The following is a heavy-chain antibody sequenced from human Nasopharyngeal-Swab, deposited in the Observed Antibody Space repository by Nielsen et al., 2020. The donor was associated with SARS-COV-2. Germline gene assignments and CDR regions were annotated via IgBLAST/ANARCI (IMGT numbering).Heavy chain of an antibody. Sequence: GESLKISCAPSGIAVSSSYMSWVRQAPGKGLEYVSTINDYEDRLYYADSVKGRFTISRDNSKNTLYLQMSSLRAEDTAVYWCVKDLRGNYAFDIWGQGTMVTVSS. CDR1: GIAVSSSY. J-gene: IGHJ3*02. V-gene: IGHV3-64D*06. CDR2: INDYEDRL. CDR3: VKDLRGNYAFDI. D-gene: IGHD1-7*01.